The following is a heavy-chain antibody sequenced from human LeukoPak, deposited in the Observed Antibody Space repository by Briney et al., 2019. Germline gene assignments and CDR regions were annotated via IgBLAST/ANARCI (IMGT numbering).Heavy chain of an antibody. CDR3: ARILDIVAREGPYYYGMDV. CDR2: ISAYNGNT. D-gene: IGHD5-12*01. Sequence: ASVKVSCKASGYTFTSYGISWVRQAPGQGLEWMGWISAYNGNTNYAQKLQGRVTMTTDTSTSTAYMELRRLRSDDTAVYYCARILDIVAREGPYYYGMDVWGQGTTVTVSS. J-gene: IGHJ6*02. CDR1: GYTFTSYG. V-gene: IGHV1-18*01.